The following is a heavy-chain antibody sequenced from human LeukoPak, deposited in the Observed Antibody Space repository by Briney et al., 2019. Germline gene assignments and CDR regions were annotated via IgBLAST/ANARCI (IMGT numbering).Heavy chain of an antibody. CDR2: IKQDGSEK. V-gene: IGHV3-7*01. CDR1: GFTFSSYW. Sequence: GGSLRLSCVASGFTFSSYWMSWVRQAPGKGLDWVANIKQDGSEKYYVDSVKGRFTISRDNAKNSLYLQMNSLRAEDTAVYYCARDYWSEIVLEPAFDYWGQGTLVTVSS. CDR3: ARDYWSEIVLEPAFDY. J-gene: IGHJ4*02. D-gene: IGHD2-2*01.